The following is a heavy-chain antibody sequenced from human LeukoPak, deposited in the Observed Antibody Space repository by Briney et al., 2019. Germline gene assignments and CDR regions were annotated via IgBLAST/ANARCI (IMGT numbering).Heavy chain of an antibody. CDR1: GYTFTSYG. CDR2: ISAYNGNT. Sequence: GASVKVSCKASGYTFTSYGISWVRQAPGQGLEWMGWISAYNGNTNYAQKLQGRVTMTTDTSTSTAYMELRSLRSDDTAVYYCAGNLGYCSGGSCSKDQDYYYYYGMDVWGQGTTVTVPS. J-gene: IGHJ6*02. V-gene: IGHV1-18*01. D-gene: IGHD2-15*01. CDR3: AGNLGYCSGGSCSKDQDYYYYYGMDV.